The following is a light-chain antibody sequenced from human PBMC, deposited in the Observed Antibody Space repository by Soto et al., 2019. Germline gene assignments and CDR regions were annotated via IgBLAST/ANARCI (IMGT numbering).Light chain of an antibody. Sequence: EILLAQSPCTLSLSPGERATLSCRASQSVSSSFLAWYQQKAGQAPRLLIYDASNRATGIPARFSGSGSGTDFTLTISSLEPEDFEVYYCQQRSNWPPTFGGGTKVDIK. V-gene: IGKV3-11*01. CDR3: QQRSNWPPT. J-gene: IGKJ4*01. CDR2: DAS. CDR1: QSVSSSF.